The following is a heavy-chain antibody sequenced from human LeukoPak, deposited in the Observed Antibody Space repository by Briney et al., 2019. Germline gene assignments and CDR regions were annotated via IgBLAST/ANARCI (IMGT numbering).Heavy chain of an antibody. CDR2: ISSSSSYI. CDR1: GFTFSSYS. D-gene: IGHD1-26*01. J-gene: IGHJ4*02. CDR3: ARAPNSGTLGEDY. V-gene: IGHV3-21*04. Sequence: PGGSLRLSCAASGFTFSSYSMNWVRQAPGKGLEWVSSISSSSSYIYYADSVKGRFTISRDNAKNSLYLQMNSLKTEDTAVYYCARAPNSGTLGEDYWGQGTLVTVSS.